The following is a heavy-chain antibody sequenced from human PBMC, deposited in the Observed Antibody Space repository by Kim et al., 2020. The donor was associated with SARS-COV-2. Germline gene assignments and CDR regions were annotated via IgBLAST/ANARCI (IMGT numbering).Heavy chain of an antibody. CDR1: GYTFTGYY. J-gene: IGHJ5*02. CDR3: ARADWNHYNWFDP. D-gene: IGHD1-1*01. V-gene: IGHV1-2*06. Sequence: ASVKVSCKASGYTFTGYYMHWVRQAPGQGLEWMGRINPNSGGTNYAQKFQGRVTMTRDTSISTAYMELSRLRSDDTAVYYCARADWNHYNWFDPWGQGTLVTVSS. CDR2: INPNSGGT.